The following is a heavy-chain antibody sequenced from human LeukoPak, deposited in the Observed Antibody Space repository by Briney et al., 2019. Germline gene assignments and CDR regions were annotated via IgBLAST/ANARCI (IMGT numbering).Heavy chain of an antibody. J-gene: IGHJ4*02. CDR3: AKTPAVAGLYYFDY. CDR1: GFTFDEYA. V-gene: IGHV3-9*01. D-gene: IGHD6-19*01. Sequence: GGSLRLSCAASGFTFDEYAMHWVRQAPGKGLEWVSGISWNSDRTVYADSVKGRFTISRDNAKNSLYLQMNCLRAEDTALYYCAKTPAVAGLYYFDYWGQGTLVTVSS. CDR2: ISWNSDRT.